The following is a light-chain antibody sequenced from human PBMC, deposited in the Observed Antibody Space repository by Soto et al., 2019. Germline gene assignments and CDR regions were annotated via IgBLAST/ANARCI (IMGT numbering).Light chain of an antibody. J-gene: IGLJ2*01. Sequence: QPVLTQSPSASASLGASVKLTCTLSSGHSNYAIAWHQQQPEKGPRYLMKLNSDGSHTKGDGIPDRFSGSSSGAARYLTISSLQSEDEADYYCQTWDTGIVVFGGGTKVTVL. CDR3: QTWDTGIVV. CDR2: LNSDGSH. CDR1: SGHSNYA. V-gene: IGLV4-69*01.